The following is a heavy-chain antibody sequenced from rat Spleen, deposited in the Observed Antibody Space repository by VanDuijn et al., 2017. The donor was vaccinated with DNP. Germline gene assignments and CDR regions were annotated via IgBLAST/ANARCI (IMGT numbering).Heavy chain of an antibody. D-gene: IGHD1-11*01. V-gene: IGHV2-6*01. Sequence: QVQLKESGPGQVQPSQTLSLTCTISGFSLTSYTVSWVRQPPGKSLEWIAAISSGGTSYYNSTLRSRLTITRDTSQSQLFLKMNSLQTEDTATYFCARSDYARGWFASWGQGTLVTVSS. CDR2: ISSGGTS. J-gene: IGHJ3*01. CDR1: GFSLTSYT. CDR3: ARSDYARGWFAS.